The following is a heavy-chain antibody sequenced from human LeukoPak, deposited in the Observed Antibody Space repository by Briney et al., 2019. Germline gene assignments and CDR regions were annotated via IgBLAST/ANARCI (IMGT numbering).Heavy chain of an antibody. CDR2: INPNSGGT. D-gene: IGHD6-6*01. Sequence: PWASVKVSCKASGYTFTGYYMHWVRQAPGQGLEWMGWINPNSGGTNYAQKFQGRVTMTRDTSISTAYMELSRLRSDDTAVYYCARDRCKYSSSSCYYYYGMDVWGQGTTVTVSS. V-gene: IGHV1-2*02. CDR3: ARDRCKYSSSSCYYYYGMDV. CDR1: GYTFTGYY. J-gene: IGHJ6*02.